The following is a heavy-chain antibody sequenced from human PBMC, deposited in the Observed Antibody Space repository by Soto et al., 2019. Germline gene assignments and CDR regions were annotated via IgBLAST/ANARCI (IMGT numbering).Heavy chain of an antibody. J-gene: IGHJ6*02. V-gene: IGHV3-74*01. CDR1: GFTFNIYW. CDR3: ARGIRNYYGVDV. Sequence: EVQVVESGGGLIQPGGSLRLSCVASGFTFNIYWMHWVRQAPGKGLVWVSRIKFDESTTSYADSVKGRFTISRDNAKNTVFLQMNSLRADDTGVYYCARGIRNYYGVDVWGQGTRVTVSS. D-gene: IGHD5-18*01. CDR2: IKFDESTT.